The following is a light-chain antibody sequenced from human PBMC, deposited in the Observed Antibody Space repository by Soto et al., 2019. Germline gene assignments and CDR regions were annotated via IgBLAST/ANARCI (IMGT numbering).Light chain of an antibody. V-gene: IGKV3-15*01. CDR1: QSVSSN. CDR2: GAS. J-gene: IGKJ1*01. CDR3: QQYGNSPQT. Sequence: EIVMTQSPATLSVSPGERATLSCRASQSVSSNLAWYQQKPGQAPRLLIYGASTRATGIPARFSGSGSGTECNLTISSLQSEDVAVYYCQQYGNSPQTLCQGTKVDIK.